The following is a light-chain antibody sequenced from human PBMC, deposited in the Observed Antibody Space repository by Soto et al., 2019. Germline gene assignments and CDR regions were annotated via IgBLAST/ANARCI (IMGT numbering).Light chain of an antibody. V-gene: IGLV2-14*01. CDR3: SSYTSSSTYV. J-gene: IGLJ1*01. CDR2: EVS. CDR1: SSDVGGYNY. Sequence: QSALTQPASVSGSPGQSITISCTGTSSDVGGYNYVSWYQQHPPKAPKLMIYEVSNRPSGVSNRFSGSKSGNTASLTISGLQAEDEADYYCSSYTSSSTYVFGTGTKLTVL.